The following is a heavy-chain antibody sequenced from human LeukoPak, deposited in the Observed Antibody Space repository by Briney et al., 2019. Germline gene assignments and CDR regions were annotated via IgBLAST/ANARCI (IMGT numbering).Heavy chain of an antibody. V-gene: IGHV1-18*01. J-gene: IGHJ4*02. CDR1: GYTFTSYG. Sequence: ASVKVSCKASGYTFTSYGISWVRQAPGQGLEWMGWISAYNGNTNYAQKLQGRVTMTTDTSTSTAYMELRSLRSEDTAVYYCARGGARSDIVVVPAAMGDYYFDYWGQGTLVTVSS. D-gene: IGHD2-2*01. CDR2: ISAYNGNT. CDR3: ARGGARSDIVVVPAAMGDYYFDY.